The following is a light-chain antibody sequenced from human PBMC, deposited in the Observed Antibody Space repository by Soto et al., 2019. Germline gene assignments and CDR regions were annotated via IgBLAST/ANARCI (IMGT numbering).Light chain of an antibody. CDR2: AAS. CDR1: QDISDH. Sequence: DFQMTQSPSSLSASVGDRVTITCRASQDISDHLGWYQQKPGKVTNLLIYAASTLQSVVPSRFSGGGSGTDFTLTISSLQPEDVATYYCQKYNTTPRTFGQGTKVELK. J-gene: IGKJ1*01. V-gene: IGKV1-27*01. CDR3: QKYNTTPRT.